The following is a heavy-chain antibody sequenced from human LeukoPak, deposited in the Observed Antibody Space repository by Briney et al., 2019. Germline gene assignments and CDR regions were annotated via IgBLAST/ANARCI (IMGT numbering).Heavy chain of an antibody. Sequence: GASVKVSCKASGYTFTGYYMHWVRQAPGQGLEWMGWINPNSGGTNYAQKLQGRGTITRETSISTAYMELRRLRSDDTAVYYCARQYYYDSSGYSSIDYWGQGTLVTVSS. V-gene: IGHV1-2*02. D-gene: IGHD3-22*01. J-gene: IGHJ4*02. CDR1: GYTFTGYY. CDR3: ARQYYYDSSGYSSIDY. CDR2: INPNSGGT.